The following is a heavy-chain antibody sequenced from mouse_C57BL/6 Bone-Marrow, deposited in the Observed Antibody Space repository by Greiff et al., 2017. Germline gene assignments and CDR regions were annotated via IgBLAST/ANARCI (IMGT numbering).Heavy chain of an antibody. J-gene: IGHJ4*01. CDR1: GYTFTSYG. Sequence: VQLQASGAELARPGASVKLSCTASGYTFTSYGISWVKQRPGQGLEWIGEISPRSGNTYYIEKFKGKATLSADKASSTAYMELRSLTSEDSAVYYCARYYFYAMDYWGQGTSVTGSS. D-gene: IGHD1-1*01. CDR2: ISPRSGNT. V-gene: IGHV1-81*01. CDR3: ARYYFYAMDY.